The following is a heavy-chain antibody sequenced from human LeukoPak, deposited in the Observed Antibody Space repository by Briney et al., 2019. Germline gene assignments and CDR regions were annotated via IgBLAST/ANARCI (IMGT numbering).Heavy chain of an antibody. V-gene: IGHV3-23*01. D-gene: IGHD4-17*01. J-gene: IGHJ4*02. CDR3: AKNLDYGDYGTSWDFDY. CDR2: ISGSGGST. Sequence: PGGSLRLSCAASGFTFSTYAMSWVRQAPGKGLEWVSAISGSGGSTCYADPVKGRFTISRDNSKNTLYLQMNSLRAEDTAVYYCAKNLDYGDYGTSWDFDYWGQGTLVAVSS. CDR1: GFTFSTYA.